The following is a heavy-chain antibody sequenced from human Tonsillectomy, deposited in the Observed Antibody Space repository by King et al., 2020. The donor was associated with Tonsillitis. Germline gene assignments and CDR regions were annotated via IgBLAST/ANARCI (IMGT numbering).Heavy chain of an antibody. J-gene: IGHJ5*02. V-gene: IGHV3-23*04. CDR3: VKGLYGSGNNWLDP. Sequence: VQLVESGGGLVQPGGSLRLSCVASGFTFSNYAMTWVRQAPGKGLEWVSSISNSGDTTYYADSAKGRFTISRDNSKNTLYLQMNSLRAEDTAVYYCVKGLYGSGNNWLDPWGQGTLVTVSS. CDR2: ISNSGDTT. CDR1: GFTFSNYA. D-gene: IGHD3-10*01.